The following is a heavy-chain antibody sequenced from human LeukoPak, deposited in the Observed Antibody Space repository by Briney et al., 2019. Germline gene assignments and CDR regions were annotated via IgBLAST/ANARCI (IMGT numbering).Heavy chain of an antibody. CDR3: ARDLYDILTGYYLDAFDI. Sequence: GGSLRLSCAASGFTFSSSSMNWVRQAPGKGLVWVSRINSDVSSTSYADSVKGRFTISRDNAKNTLYLQMNSLRAEDTAVYYCARDLYDILTGYYLDAFDIWGQGTMVTVSS. CDR2: INSDVSST. CDR1: GFTFSSSS. J-gene: IGHJ3*02. D-gene: IGHD3-9*01. V-gene: IGHV3-74*01.